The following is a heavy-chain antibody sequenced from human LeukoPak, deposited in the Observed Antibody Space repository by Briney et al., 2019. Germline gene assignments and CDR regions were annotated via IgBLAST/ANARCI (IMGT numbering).Heavy chain of an antibody. V-gene: IGHV4-30-4*08. CDR1: GGSISSGDYY. Sequence: SQTLSLTCTVSGGSISSGDYYWSWIRQPPGKGLEWIGYIYYSGSTYYNPSLKSRVTISVDTSKNQFSLKLSSVTAADTAVYHCARLWSGYNFDYWGQGTLVTVSS. J-gene: IGHJ4*02. CDR3: ARLWSGYNFDY. D-gene: IGHD5-24*01. CDR2: IYYSGST.